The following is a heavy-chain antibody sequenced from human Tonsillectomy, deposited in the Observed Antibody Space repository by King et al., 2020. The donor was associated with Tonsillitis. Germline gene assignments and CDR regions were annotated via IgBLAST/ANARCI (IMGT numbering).Heavy chain of an antibody. D-gene: IGHD3-3*01. V-gene: IGHV1-69*12. CDR2: IIPIFGRA. J-gene: IGHJ6*03. Sequence: QLVQSGAEVMKPGSSVKVSCKTSGDSFSSYAFSWVRQAPGQGLEWMGGIIPIFGRANYVQKFQGRVTITADESTSTAYMELSSLRSEDTAVYYCACSIFGGADYYYYYMDVWGKGTTVTVSS. CDR3: ACSIFGGADYYYYYMDV. CDR1: GDSFSSYA.